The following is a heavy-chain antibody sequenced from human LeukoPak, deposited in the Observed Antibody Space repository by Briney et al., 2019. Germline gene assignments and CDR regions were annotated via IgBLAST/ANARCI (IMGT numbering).Heavy chain of an antibody. Sequence: GGALRLSCAASGFTFSSYAMHWVRQAPGKGLEWVAVISYDGSNKYYADSVKGRVTISRDNSKNTLYLQMNSLRAEDTAVYYCARDGYYYDSSGYPGSIDYWGQGTLVTVSS. CDR2: ISYDGSNK. J-gene: IGHJ4*02. V-gene: IGHV3-30-3*01. CDR3: ARDGYYYDSSGYPGSIDY. D-gene: IGHD3-22*01. CDR1: GFTFSSYA.